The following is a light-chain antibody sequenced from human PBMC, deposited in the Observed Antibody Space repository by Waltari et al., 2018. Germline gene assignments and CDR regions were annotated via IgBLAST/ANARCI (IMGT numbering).Light chain of an antibody. CDR1: SSDGGGYNY. CDR3: SSYTSSSPVV. CDR2: EVS. J-gene: IGLJ2*01. V-gene: IGLV2-14*01. Sequence: QSALTQPASVSGSPGQSITISCTGTSSDGGGYNYVSWYQQHPGKAPKLMIYEVSNRPAGASNRCSGSTAGNTASLTISGLQAEDEADYYCSSYTSSSPVVFGGGTKLTVL.